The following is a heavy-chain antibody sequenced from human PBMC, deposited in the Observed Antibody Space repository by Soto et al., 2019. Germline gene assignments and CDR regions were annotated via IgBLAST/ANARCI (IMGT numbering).Heavy chain of an antibody. CDR2: ISGSGGST. V-gene: IGHV3-23*01. CDR3: AKDSRITIFGVVIPALDY. Sequence: GGSLRLSCAASGFTFSSYAMSWVRQAPGKGLEWVSAISGSGGSTYYADSVKGRFTISRDNSKNTLYLQMNSLRAEDTAVYYCAKDSRITIFGVVIPALDYWGQGTLVTVSS. CDR1: GFTFSSYA. J-gene: IGHJ4*02. D-gene: IGHD3-3*01.